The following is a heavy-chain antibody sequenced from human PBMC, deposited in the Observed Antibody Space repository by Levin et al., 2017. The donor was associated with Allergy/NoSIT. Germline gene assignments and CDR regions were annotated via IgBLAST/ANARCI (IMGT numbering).Heavy chain of an antibody. J-gene: IGHJ3*02. CDR2: IIPIFGTA. Sequence: GASVKVSCKASGGTFSSYAISWVRQAPGQGLEWMGGIIPIFGTANYAQKFQGRVTITADKSTSTAYMELSSLRSEDTAVYYCARQIVGAPHDAFDIWGQGTMVTVSS. D-gene: IGHD1-26*01. CDR3: ARQIVGAPHDAFDI. CDR1: GGTFSSYA. V-gene: IGHV1-69*06.